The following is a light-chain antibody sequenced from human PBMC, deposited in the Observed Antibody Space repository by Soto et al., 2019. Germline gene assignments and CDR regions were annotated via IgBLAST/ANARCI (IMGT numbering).Light chain of an antibody. CDR1: SSDLAIYNY. V-gene: IGLV2-14*01. CDR2: QVT. J-gene: IGLJ1*01. CDR3: SQYPFSSNYV. Sequence: QSVLTQPASVSGSPGQSITISCTGTSSDLAIYNYVSWYQQQPGEAPKLMIYQVTNRPSGVSNRFSGSRSGNTASLTITGLKAEDESDYCCSQYPFSSNYVFGTGTKVTVL.